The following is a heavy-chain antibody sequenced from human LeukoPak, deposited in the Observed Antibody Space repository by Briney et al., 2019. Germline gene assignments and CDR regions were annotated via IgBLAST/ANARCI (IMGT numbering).Heavy chain of an antibody. D-gene: IGHD3-10*01. V-gene: IGHV4-61*02. CDR3: ASSGSGSYNPPFDY. Sequence: SETLSLTCTVSGGSISSRSYYWSWIRQPAGKRLEWIGRFYNSGGTNYNPSLKSRVTISVDTSKNQFSLKLSSVTAADTAVYYCASSGSGSYNPPFDYWGQGTLVTVSS. CDR2: FYNSGGT. J-gene: IGHJ4*02. CDR1: GGSISSRSYY.